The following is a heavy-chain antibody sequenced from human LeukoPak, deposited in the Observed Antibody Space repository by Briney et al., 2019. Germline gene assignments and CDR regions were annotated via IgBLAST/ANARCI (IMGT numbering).Heavy chain of an antibody. V-gene: IGHV1-24*01. CDR1: GYTLTELS. J-gene: IGHJ5*02. Sequence: GASVKVSCKVSGYTLTELSMHWVRQAPGKGLEWMGGFDPEDGETIYAQKFQGRVTITADESTSTAYMELSSLRSEDTAVCYCARDREGTVTTWGQGTLVTVSS. D-gene: IGHD4-17*01. CDR2: FDPEDGET. CDR3: ARDREGTVTT.